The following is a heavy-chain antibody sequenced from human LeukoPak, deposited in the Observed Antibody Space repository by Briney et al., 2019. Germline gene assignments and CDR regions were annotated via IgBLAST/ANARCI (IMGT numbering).Heavy chain of an antibody. V-gene: IGHV3-48*03. D-gene: IGHD5-18*01. J-gene: IGHJ4*01. Sequence: PGGSLRLSCAASGFTFRSYEMNWVRQAPGKGLEWISHIHSGGQTIHYADSVKGRFTISRDNAKNSLYLQMNSLRADDTAVYYCARLIRGFSSAYWGHGTLVTVSS. CDR1: GFTFRSYE. CDR3: ARLIRGFSSAY. CDR2: IHSGGQTI.